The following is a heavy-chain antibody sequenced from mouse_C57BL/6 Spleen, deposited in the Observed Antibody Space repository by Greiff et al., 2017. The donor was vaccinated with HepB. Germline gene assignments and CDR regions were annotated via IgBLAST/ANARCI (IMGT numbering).Heavy chain of an antibody. V-gene: IGHV1-15*01. CDR1: GYTFTDYE. J-gene: IGHJ3*01. CDR2: IDPETGGT. D-gene: IGHD2-5*01. CDR3: TNPYSNWFAY. Sequence: QVQLQQSGAELVRPGASVTLSCKASGYTFTDYEMHRVKQTPVHGLEWIGAIDPETGGTAYNQKFKGKAILTADKSSSSAYMELRSLTSEDSAVCYCTNPYSNWFAYWGQGTLVTVSA.